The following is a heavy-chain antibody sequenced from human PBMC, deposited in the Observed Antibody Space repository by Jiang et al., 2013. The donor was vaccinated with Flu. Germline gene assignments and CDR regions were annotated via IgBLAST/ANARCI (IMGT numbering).Heavy chain of an antibody. CDR2: IYYSGST. D-gene: IGHD3-10*01. J-gene: IGHJ4*02. CDR3: AREGYYYGFYDY. V-gene: IGHV4-59*01. CDR1: GGSISSYY. Sequence: LVKPSETLSLTCTVSGGSISSYYWSWIRQPPGKGLEWIGYIYYSGSTNYNPSLKSRVTISVDTSKNQFSLKLSSVTAADTAVYYCAREGYYYGFYDYWGQGTLVTVSS.